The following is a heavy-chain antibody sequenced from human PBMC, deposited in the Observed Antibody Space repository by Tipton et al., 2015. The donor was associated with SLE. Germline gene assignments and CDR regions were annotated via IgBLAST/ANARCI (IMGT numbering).Heavy chain of an antibody. V-gene: IGHV3-11*01. CDR2: IRRSGNSI. CDR3: ARGGLGSHDRNLDV. J-gene: IGHJ6*02. D-gene: IGHD3-10*01. CDR1: GFAFSDFY. Sequence: SLRLSCAASGFAFSDFYMTWIRQAPGKGLECVSYIRRSGNSIYYADSVTGRFTISGDSAKNSLYRQMDSLRAEDTAVYYCARGGLGSHDRNLDVWGQGTTVTVSS.